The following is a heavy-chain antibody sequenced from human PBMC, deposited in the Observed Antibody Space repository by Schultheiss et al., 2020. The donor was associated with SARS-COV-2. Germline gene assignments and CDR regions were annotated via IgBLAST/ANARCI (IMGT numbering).Heavy chain of an antibody. CDR2: ISGSGDRT. V-gene: IGHV3-23*01. D-gene: IGHD3-10*01. CDR3: ATDLGSSFDS. Sequence: GGSLRLSCAASGFTFSSYAMSWVRQAPGKGLEWVSNISGSGDRTYYADSVKGRFTISRDNSKNTLYLQMNSLRAEDTAVYYCATDLGSSFDSWGRGTLVTVSS. CDR1: GFTFSSYA. J-gene: IGHJ4*02.